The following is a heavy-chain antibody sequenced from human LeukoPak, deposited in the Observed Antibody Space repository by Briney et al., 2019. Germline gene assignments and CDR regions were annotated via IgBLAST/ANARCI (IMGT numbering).Heavy chain of an antibody. CDR2: INHRGST. CDR3: ARDVGYCSSTSCYNYYYYGMDV. CDR1: GGSFSGYY. Sequence: SETLSLTCAVYGGSFSGYYWSWIRQPPGKGLEWIGEINHRGSTNYNPSLKSRVTISVDTSKNQFSLKLSSVTAADTAVYYCARDVGYCSSTSCYNYYYYGMDVWGQGTTVTVSS. V-gene: IGHV4-34*01. D-gene: IGHD2-2*02. J-gene: IGHJ6*02.